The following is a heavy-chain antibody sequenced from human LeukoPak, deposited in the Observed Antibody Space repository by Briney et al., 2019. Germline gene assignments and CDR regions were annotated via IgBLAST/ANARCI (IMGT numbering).Heavy chain of an antibody. CDR2: MNPNSGNT. CDR1: RYTFTNYD. V-gene: IGHV1-8*01. CDR3: ARAAAATGTVYYYYFMDV. D-gene: IGHD6-13*01. J-gene: IGHJ6*03. Sequence: ASVKVSCKASRYTFTNYDVNWVRQATGQGLEWMGWMNPNSGNTGYAQRFQGRVTMTRNTSTSTAYMELSSLRSEDTAVYYCARAAAATGTVYYYYFMDVWGKGTSVTISS.